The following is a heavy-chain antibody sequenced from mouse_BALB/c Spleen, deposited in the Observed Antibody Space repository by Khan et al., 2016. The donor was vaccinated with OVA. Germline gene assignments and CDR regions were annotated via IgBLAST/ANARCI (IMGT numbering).Heavy chain of an antibody. CDR2: IYCRGSL. D-gene: IGHD2-1*01. J-gene: IGHJ4*01. CDR1: GYSITSGYS. CDR3: ARDGNYMGY. Sequence: EVKLLESGPDLVKPSQSLSLTCTVTGYSITSGYSWHWIRRFPGNKLEWVGYIYCRGSLNYNPSLKSRTSITRDTSKNQFFLQLNSLTTEEPATNFCARDGNYMGYWGQGTSVTVSS. V-gene: IGHV3-1*02.